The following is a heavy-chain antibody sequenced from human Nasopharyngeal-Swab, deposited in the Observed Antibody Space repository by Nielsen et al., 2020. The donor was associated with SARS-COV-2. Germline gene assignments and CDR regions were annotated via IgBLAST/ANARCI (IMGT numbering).Heavy chain of an antibody. CDR3: ARIDPLGRAFDI. CDR2: IPYDGSNK. Sequence: GGSLRLSCAASGFTFSSYAMHWVRQAPGKGLEWVAVIPYDGSNKYYADSVKGRFTISRDNSKNTLYLQMNSLRAEDTAVYYCARIDPLGRAFDIWGQGTMVTVSS. CDR1: GFTFSSYA. V-gene: IGHV3-30-3*01. J-gene: IGHJ3*02. D-gene: IGHD3-10*01.